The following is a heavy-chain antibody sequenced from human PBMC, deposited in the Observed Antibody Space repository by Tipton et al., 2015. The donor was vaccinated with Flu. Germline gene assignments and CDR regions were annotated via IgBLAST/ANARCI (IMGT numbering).Heavy chain of an antibody. CDR2: IYNSEHT. CDR1: GGSIGSYY. V-gene: IGHV4-59*12. D-gene: IGHD2-2*01. CDR3: ARDPSLGMPDYFDY. Sequence: TLSLTCTVSGGSIGSYYWNWIRQPPGKGLEWIGYIYNSEHTKYNPSLKSRVTISVDTSKKQFSLQLRSVTAADTAVYYCARDPSLGMPDYFDYWGPGTLVTASS. J-gene: IGHJ4*02.